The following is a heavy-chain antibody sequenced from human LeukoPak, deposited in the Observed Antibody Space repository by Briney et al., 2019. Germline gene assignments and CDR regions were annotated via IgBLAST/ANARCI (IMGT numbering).Heavy chain of an antibody. CDR3: TRVTNSGYDSGNFDY. D-gene: IGHD5-12*01. Sequence: GGSLRLSCAASGFTFSPYSMNWVRQAPGKGLEWVSFISSSSSYIYYADSVKGRFTISRDNAKKSLFLQMNSLRAEDTAVYYCTRVTNSGYDSGNFDYRGQGTLVTVSS. J-gene: IGHJ4*02. CDR2: ISSSSSYI. CDR1: GFTFSPYS. V-gene: IGHV3-21*01.